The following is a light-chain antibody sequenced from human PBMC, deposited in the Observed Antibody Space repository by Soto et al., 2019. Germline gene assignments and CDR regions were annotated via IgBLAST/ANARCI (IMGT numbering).Light chain of an antibody. J-gene: IGKJ3*01. CDR3: QQYAGSPLT. CDR1: QSVSNF. CDR2: GAS. V-gene: IGKV3-20*01. Sequence: EIVLTQSPATLSLSPGERATLSCRASQSVSNFLAWYQQRPGQAPRLLIYGASTRATGIPDRFSGSGSGTDFTLTINRLEPEDFAVYYCQQYAGSPLTFGPGTKVDIK.